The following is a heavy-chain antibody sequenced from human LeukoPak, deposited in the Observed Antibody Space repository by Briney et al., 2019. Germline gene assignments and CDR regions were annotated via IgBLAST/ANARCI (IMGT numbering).Heavy chain of an antibody. D-gene: IGHD3-22*01. J-gene: IGHJ5*02. CDR3: ARGPFNYDTNGYYWVGNWFDP. V-gene: IGHV1-46*01. CDR2: FNPSGGST. CDR1: GYTFTSYY. Sequence: ASVKVSCKAFGYTFTSYYIHWVRQAPGQGLEWMGIFNPSGGSTSYAQKFQGRVTMTRDTSTNTVYMELSSLRSEDTAVYYCARGPFNYDTNGYYWVGNWFDPWGQGTLVTVSS.